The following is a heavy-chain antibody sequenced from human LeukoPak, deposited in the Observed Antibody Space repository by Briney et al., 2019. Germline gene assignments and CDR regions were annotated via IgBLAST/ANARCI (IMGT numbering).Heavy chain of an antibody. CDR3: AKDMSLPTTRREQGGFDY. CDR2: ISWNSGSI. CDR1: GFTFDDYA. D-gene: IGHD1/OR15-1a*01. J-gene: IGHJ4*02. V-gene: IGHV3-9*03. Sequence: PGGSLRLSCAASGFTFDDYAMHWVRQAPGKGLEWVSGISWNSGSIGYADSVKGRFTISRDNAKNSLYLQMNSLRAEDMALYYCAKDMSLPTTRREQGGFDYWGQGTLVTVSS.